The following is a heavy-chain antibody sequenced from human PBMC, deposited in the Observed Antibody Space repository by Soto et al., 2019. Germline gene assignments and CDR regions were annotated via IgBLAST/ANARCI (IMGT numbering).Heavy chain of an antibody. Sequence: ASVKVSCKASGYTFTSYDSNWVRQATGQGLEWMGWMNPNSGNTGYAQKFPGRVTMTRNTSISTAYMELSSLRSEDTAVYYCARARVHRGYIVVVKAAQRGYGMEVWGQGTTVTVCS. D-gene: IGHD2-2*01. CDR1: GYTFTSYD. CDR3: ARARVHRGYIVVVKAAQRGYGMEV. CDR2: MNPNSGNT. J-gene: IGHJ6*01. V-gene: IGHV1-8*01.